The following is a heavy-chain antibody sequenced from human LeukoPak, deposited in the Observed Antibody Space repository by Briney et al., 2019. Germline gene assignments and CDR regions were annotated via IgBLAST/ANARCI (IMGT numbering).Heavy chain of an antibody. CDR2: MYSSGST. CDR3: ASYSSGSYAFDI. J-gene: IGHJ3*02. Sequence: SETLSLTCTVSGGSISSYYWSWIRQPAGKGLEWIGRMYSSGSTNYNPSLKRRVTMSVDTSKNQFSLKLNSVTAADTAVYYCASYSSGSYAFDIWGQGTMVTVSS. D-gene: IGHD1-26*01. V-gene: IGHV4-4*07. CDR1: GGSISSYY.